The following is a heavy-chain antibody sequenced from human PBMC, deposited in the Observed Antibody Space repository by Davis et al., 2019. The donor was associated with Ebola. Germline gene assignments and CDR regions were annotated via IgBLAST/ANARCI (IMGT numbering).Heavy chain of an antibody. CDR2: ISYDGSNK. D-gene: IGHD3-10*01. J-gene: IGHJ6*02. V-gene: IGHV3-30*03. CDR3: ARDAVRGVIISLGGMDV. CDR1: GFTFSSYG. Sequence: GESLKISCAASGFTFSSYGMHWVRQAPGKGLEWVAVISYDGSNKYYADSVKGRFTISRDNSKNTLYLQMNSLRAEDTAVYYCARDAVRGVIISLGGMDVWGQGTTVTVSS.